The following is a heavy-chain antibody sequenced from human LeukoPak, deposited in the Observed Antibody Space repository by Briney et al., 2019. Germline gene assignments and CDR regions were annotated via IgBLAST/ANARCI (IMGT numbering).Heavy chain of an antibody. V-gene: IGHV3-23*01. CDR3: AKGDYYDSSGYYSYFDY. CDR1: GFTFDDYG. D-gene: IGHD3-22*01. Sequence: GGSLRLSCAASGFTFDDYGMSWVRQAPGKGLEWVSAISGSGGSTYYADSVKGRFTISRDNSKNTLYLQMNSLRAEDTAVYYCAKGDYYDSSGYYSYFDYWGQGTLVTVSS. CDR2: ISGSGGST. J-gene: IGHJ4*02.